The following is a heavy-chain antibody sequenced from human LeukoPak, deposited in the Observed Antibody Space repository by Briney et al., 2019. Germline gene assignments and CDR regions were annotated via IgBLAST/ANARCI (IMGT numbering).Heavy chain of an antibody. Sequence: NXVRXXXXXGXXWXXXISSSSTTIYYASSLKGLFTISRDNPKTSLYLQMNSLRAEDTAVYYCARDRLRYSSSSRAFDIWGQGTMVTVSS. J-gene: IGHJ3*02. V-gene: IGHV3-48*01. CDR2: ISSSSTTI. D-gene: IGHD6-6*01. CDR3: ARDRLRYSSSSRAFDI.